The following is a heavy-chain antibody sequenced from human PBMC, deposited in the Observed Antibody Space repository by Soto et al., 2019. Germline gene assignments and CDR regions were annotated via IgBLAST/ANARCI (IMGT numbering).Heavy chain of an antibody. D-gene: IGHD3-10*01. CDR2: ISAYNGNT. V-gene: IGHV1-18*01. CDR1: GYTFTSYG. Sequence: QVQLVQSGAEVKKPGASVKVSCKASGYTFTSYGISWVRQAPGQGLEWMGWISAYNGNTNYAQKLQGRVTMTTDTSTSTSYMELRSRRSADTAVYSCARVYRITRVRGALSEYWGQGTLVTFSS. CDR3: ARVYRITRVRGALSEY. J-gene: IGHJ4*02.